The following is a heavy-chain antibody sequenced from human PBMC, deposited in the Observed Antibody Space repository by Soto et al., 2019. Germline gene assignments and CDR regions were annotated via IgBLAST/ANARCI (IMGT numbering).Heavy chain of an antibody. CDR2: IYYSGST. J-gene: IGHJ5*02. CDR1: GGSISSGDYY. Sequence: SETLSLTCTVSGGSISSGDYYWSWIRQHPGKGLEWIGYIYYSGSTYYNPSLKSRVTISVDTSKTQFSLKLSSVTAADTAVYYCARWWSGSRQGFDPWGQGTLVTVSS. CDR3: ARWWSGSRQGFDP. D-gene: IGHD3-3*01. V-gene: IGHV4-31*03.